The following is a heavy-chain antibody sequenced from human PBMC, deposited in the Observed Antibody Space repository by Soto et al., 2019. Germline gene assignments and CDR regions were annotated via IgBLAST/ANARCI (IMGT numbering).Heavy chain of an antibody. V-gene: IGHV4-39*01. CDR2: IYYSGST. Sequence: QLQLQESGPGLVKPSETLSLTCTVSGGSISSSSYYWGWIRQPPGKGLEWIGSIYYSGSTYYNPSLKTRVTISVDTSKNQCSLTLSSVSSADAAVYYCARRNRRAPTSNICSGYPPPNFAYWGQGTLVTVSS. J-gene: IGHJ4*02. CDR3: ARRNRRAPTSNICSGYPPPNFAY. CDR1: GGSISSSSYY. D-gene: IGHD3-3*01.